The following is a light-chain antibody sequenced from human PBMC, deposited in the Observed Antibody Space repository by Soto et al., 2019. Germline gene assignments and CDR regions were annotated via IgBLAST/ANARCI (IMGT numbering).Light chain of an antibody. Sequence: DIQMTQSPSTLSASVGERVIITCRASQSISIWLAWYQQRPGKAPKLLIYKASTLQSGVPSRFSGSGSGTEFTLTISSLQPDDFATYFCQQYNSYPWTFGQGTKVEIK. J-gene: IGKJ1*01. V-gene: IGKV1-5*03. CDR1: QSISIW. CDR3: QQYNSYPWT. CDR2: KAS.